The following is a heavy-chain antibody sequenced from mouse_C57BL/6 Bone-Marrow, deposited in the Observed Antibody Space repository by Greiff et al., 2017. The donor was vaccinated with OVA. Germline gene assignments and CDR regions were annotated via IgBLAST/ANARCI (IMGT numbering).Heavy chain of an antibody. J-gene: IGHJ3*01. Sequence: QVQLKESGPELVKPGASVKLSCKASGYTFTSYDINWVKQRPGQGLEWIGWIYPRDGSTKYNEKFKGKATLTVDTSSSTAYMELHSLTSEDSAVYFCAREDYYGSSYGAYWGQGTLVTVSA. CDR1: GYTFTSYD. V-gene: IGHV1-85*01. CDR2: IYPRDGST. CDR3: AREDYYGSSYGAY. D-gene: IGHD1-1*01.